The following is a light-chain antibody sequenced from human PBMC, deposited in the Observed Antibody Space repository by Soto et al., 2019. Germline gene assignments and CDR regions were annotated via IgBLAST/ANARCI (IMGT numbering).Light chain of an antibody. CDR1: QSVSSY. Sequence: EIFFAYSSGTLSFSPGERAPLSCRASQSVSSYFAWYQQKPGQAPRLLIYDASNRATGIPARFSGSGSGTDFTLTISSLEPEDFAVYYCQQRSDWLLTFGGGTKVDIK. V-gene: IGKV3-11*01. J-gene: IGKJ4*01. CDR2: DAS. CDR3: QQRSDWLLT.